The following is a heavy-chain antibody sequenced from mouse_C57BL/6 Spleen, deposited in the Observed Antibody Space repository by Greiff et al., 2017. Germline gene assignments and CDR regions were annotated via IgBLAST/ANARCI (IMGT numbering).Heavy chain of an antibody. J-gene: IGHJ3*01. CDR3: ARDGSAWFAY. V-gene: IGHV1-64*01. D-gene: IGHD1-1*01. Sequence: QVQLQQPGAELVKPGASVKLSCKASGYTFTSYWMHWVKQRPGQGLEWIGMIHPNSGSTNYNEKFKSKATLTVDKSSSTAYMQLSSLTAADSAVYYCARDGSAWFAYWGQGTLVTVSA. CDR2: IHPNSGST. CDR1: GYTFTSYW.